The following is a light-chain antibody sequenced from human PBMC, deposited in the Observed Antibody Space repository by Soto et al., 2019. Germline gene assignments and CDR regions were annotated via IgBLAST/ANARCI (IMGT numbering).Light chain of an antibody. V-gene: IGLV2-8*01. Sequence: QSALTQPPSASGSPGQSVTISCTGTKSDIGVYDFVSWYQHHPGKAPRQIIYEVVQRPSGVPDRFSGSKSGNTASLTVSGLQAADEADYFCKSYAGSNTYVFGSGTKVTVL. J-gene: IGLJ1*01. CDR2: EVV. CDR3: KSYAGSNTYV. CDR1: KSDIGVYDF.